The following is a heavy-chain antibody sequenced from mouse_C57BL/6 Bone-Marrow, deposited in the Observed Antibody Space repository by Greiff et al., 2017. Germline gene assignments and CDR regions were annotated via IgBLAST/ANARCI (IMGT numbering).Heavy chain of an antibody. J-gene: IGHJ1*03. CDR1: GFTFSDYG. CDR3: ASGLDYSRYFDV. D-gene: IGHD2-4*01. Sequence: EVKLVESGGGLVKPGGSLKLSCAASGFTFSDYGMHWVRQAPEKGLEWVAYISSGSSNIYYADTVKGRFTISRDNAKNTLFLQMTSLRSEDTAMYFCASGLDYSRYFDVWGTGTTVTVSS. V-gene: IGHV5-17*01. CDR2: ISSGSSNI.